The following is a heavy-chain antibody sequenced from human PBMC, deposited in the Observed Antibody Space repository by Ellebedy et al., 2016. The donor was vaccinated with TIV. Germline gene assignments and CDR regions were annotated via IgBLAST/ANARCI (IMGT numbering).Heavy chain of an antibody. Sequence: MPGGSLRLSCTVSGASISSSTYYWGWIRQPPGKGLEWIGSIYYSGSTYYNPSLKSRVTVSVDTSKNQFSLKLSSVTAADTAVYYCASGGAGTWRHARFENWGQGALVTVSA. CDR2: IYYSGST. V-gene: IGHV4-39*01. CDR3: ASGGAGTWRHARFEN. D-gene: IGHD3-16*01. J-gene: IGHJ4*02. CDR1: GASISSSTYY.